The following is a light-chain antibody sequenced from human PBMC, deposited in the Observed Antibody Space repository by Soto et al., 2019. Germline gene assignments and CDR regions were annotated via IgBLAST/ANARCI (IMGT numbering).Light chain of an antibody. Sequence: IVLTQSPGTLSLSPGERTTLSCRASQSISRYLAWYQQKPGQGPRLLIYGASSRATGTPDRFSGSGSGTDFTLTIKRLEPEDLALYYCQQYGSSALITVGQGTRLEIK. CDR3: QQYGSSALIT. V-gene: IGKV3-20*01. J-gene: IGKJ5*01. CDR1: QSISRY. CDR2: GAS.